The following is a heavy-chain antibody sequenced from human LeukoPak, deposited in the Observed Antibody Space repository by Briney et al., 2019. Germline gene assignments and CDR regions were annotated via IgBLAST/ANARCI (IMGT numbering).Heavy chain of an antibody. CDR1: GYTFTSYG. Sequence: ASVKVSCKASGYTFTSYGISWVRQAPGQGLEWMGWISAYNGNTNYAQKLQGRVTMTKDTSTSTAYMELRSLRSDDTAVYYCARDRGTYYYDSSGSLTADYWGQGTLVTVSS. J-gene: IGHJ4*02. CDR3: ARDRGTYYYDSSGSLTADY. CDR2: ISAYNGNT. D-gene: IGHD3-22*01. V-gene: IGHV1-18*01.